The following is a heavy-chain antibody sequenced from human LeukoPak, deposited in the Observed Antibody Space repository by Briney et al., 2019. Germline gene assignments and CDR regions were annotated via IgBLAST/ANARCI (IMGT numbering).Heavy chain of an antibody. J-gene: IGHJ6*02. V-gene: IGHV3-7*03. D-gene: IGHD2-2*01. CDR2: IKQDGSEK. Sequence: GGSLRLSCAASGFTVSNNYMSWVRQAPGKGLEWVANIKQDGSEKYYVDSVKGRFTISRDNAKNSLYLQMNSLRAEDTAIYYCARDRGKCTSTSCYERFHHGLDVWGQGTTVTVSS. CDR3: ARDRGKCTSTSCYERFHHGLDV. CDR1: GFTVSNNY.